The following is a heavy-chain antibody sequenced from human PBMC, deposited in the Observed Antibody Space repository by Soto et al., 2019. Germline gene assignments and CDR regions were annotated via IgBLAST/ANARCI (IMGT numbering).Heavy chain of an antibody. CDR3: ATTLSEGSSYYYGMDV. V-gene: IGHV1-2*04. D-gene: IGHD6-6*01. CDR1: GDSITVYP. J-gene: IGHJ6*02. CDR2: INPNSGGT. Sequence: GTPVTPSCSDGGDSITVYPIHWVRQAKGKGLEWMGWINPNSGGTNYAQKLQGWVTMTRDTSISTAYMELSRLRSDDTAVYYCATTLSEGSSYYYGMDVWGQGTTVNVS.